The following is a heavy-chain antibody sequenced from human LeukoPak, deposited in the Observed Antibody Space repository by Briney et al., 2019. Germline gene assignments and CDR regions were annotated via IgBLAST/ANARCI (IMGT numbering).Heavy chain of an antibody. D-gene: IGHD2-21*02. CDR1: GFTFSSYE. CDR2: VSSGSSTI. V-gene: IGHV3-48*03. Sequence: PGGSLRPSCAASGFTFSSYEMNWVRQAPGKGLEWGSYVSSGSSTIYYADSLTGRFTVTRENGKRSLYLHLTSLRAEDTAMYYCARGESSYCSGGCYFASWGQGTLVTISS. CDR3: ARGESSYCSGGCYFAS. J-gene: IGHJ5*01.